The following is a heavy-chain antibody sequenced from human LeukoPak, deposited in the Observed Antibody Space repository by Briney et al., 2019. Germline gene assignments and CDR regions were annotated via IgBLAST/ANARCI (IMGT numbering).Heavy chain of an antibody. CDR1: GFTVSAAY. Sequence: GGSLRLSCEVSGFTVSAAYMNWVRQAPGKGLEWVSRLYPSDTSHYANSVKGRFSISRDDSKNILYLQMNGLRADDTAIYYCARADYSDSGGGFDYRGQGTLVTVS. D-gene: IGHD3-22*01. CDR2: LYPSDTS. V-gene: IGHV3-66*01. CDR3: ARADYSDSGGGFDY. J-gene: IGHJ4*02.